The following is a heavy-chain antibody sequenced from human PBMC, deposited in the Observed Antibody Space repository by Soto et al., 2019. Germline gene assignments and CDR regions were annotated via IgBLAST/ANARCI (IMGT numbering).Heavy chain of an antibody. Sequence: QVQLVQSGAEVKKPGSSVKVSCKASGGTFSSYAISWVRQAPGQGLEWMGGVIPIFGTANYAQKFQGRVTITADESTSTAYLELSRLRTEDTAVYYCARDRDFWSGYSGYYYYGMDVWGQGTTVTVSS. V-gene: IGHV1-69*01. CDR3: ARDRDFWSGYSGYYYYGMDV. J-gene: IGHJ6*02. CDR1: GGTFSSYA. CDR2: VIPIFGTA. D-gene: IGHD3-3*01.